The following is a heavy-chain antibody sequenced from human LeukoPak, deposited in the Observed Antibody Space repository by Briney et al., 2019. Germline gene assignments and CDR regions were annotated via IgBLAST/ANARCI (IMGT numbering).Heavy chain of an antibody. D-gene: IGHD3-9*01. Sequence: ASVKVSCKASGGTFSSYAISWVRQAPGQGLEWLGGIIPIFGTANYAQKFQGRVTITTDESTSTAYMELSSLRSEDTAVYYCARKDYDILTGYMANWFDPWGQGTLVTVSS. J-gene: IGHJ5*02. CDR1: GGTFSSYA. CDR3: ARKDYDILTGYMANWFDP. V-gene: IGHV1-69*05. CDR2: IIPIFGTA.